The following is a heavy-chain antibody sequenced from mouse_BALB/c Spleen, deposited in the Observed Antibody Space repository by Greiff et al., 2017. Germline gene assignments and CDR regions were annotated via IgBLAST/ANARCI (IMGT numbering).Heavy chain of an antibody. CDR2: INSNGGST. CDR3: ARHLGYYGNFFFDV. V-gene: IGHV5-6-2*01. D-gene: IGHD2-1*01. Sequence: EVMLVESGGGLVKLGGSLKLSCAASGFTFSSYYMSWVRQTPEKRLELVAAINSNGGSTYYPDTVKGRFTISRDNAKNTLYLQMSSLKSEDTALYYCARHLGYYGNFFFDVWGAGTTVTVSS. J-gene: IGHJ1*01. CDR1: GFTFSSYY.